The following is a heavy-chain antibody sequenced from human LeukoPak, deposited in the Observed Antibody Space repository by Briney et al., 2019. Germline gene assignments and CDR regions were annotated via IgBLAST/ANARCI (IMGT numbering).Heavy chain of an antibody. CDR1: GYSFTSYW. Sequence: GQSLKISCKGSGYSFTSYWIGWVRQMPGKGLEWMGIIYPGDSDSRYSPSFQGQVTISADKSISTAYLQWSSLKASDTAMYYCARRRSGPRVTHYFDYWGQGTLLTVSS. CDR2: IYPGDSDS. V-gene: IGHV5-51*01. D-gene: IGHD2-21*02. CDR3: ARRRSGPRVTHYFDY. J-gene: IGHJ4*02.